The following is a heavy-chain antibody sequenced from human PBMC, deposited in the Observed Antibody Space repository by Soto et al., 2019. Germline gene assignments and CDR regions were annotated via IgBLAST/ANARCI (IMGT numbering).Heavy chain of an antibody. V-gene: IGHV3-74*01. Sequence: PGGSLRLSCAASGFTFRTYWMQWARQAPGKGLEWVPRINNDGSSTDYADSVKGRFTISRDNAKDTLYLQMNSLRAEDTATYYCAVGTMDAWGKGTTVTVSS. CDR3: AVGTMDA. CDR2: INNDGSST. D-gene: IGHD7-27*01. J-gene: IGHJ6*04. CDR1: GFTFRTYW.